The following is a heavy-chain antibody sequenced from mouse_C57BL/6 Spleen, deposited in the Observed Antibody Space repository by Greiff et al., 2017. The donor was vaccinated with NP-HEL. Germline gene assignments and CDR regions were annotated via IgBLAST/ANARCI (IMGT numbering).Heavy chain of an antibody. CDR3: ARGDDYDYFDY. CDR1: GYSFTGYF. V-gene: IGHV1-20*01. Sequence: VHVKQSGPELVKPGDSVKISCKASGYSFTGYFMNWVMQSHGKSLEWIGRINPYNGDTFYNQKFKGKATLTVDKSSSTAHMELRSLTSEDSAVYYCARGDDYDYFDYWGQGTTLTVSS. D-gene: IGHD2-4*01. CDR2: INPYNGDT. J-gene: IGHJ2*01.